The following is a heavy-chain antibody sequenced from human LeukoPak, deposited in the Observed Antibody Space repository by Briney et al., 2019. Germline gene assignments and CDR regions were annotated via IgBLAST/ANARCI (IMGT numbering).Heavy chain of an antibody. Sequence: SQTLSLTCTVSGGSISSGDYYWSWIRQPPGKGLEWIGYIYHSGSTYYNPSLKSRVTISVDRSKNQFSLKLSSVTAPDSAVYYCARGVRYCSSTSCYAFDYWGQGTLVTVSS. D-gene: IGHD2-2*01. CDR3: ARGVRYCSSTSCYAFDY. V-gene: IGHV4-30-2*01. J-gene: IGHJ4*02. CDR2: IYHSGST. CDR1: GGSISSGDYY.